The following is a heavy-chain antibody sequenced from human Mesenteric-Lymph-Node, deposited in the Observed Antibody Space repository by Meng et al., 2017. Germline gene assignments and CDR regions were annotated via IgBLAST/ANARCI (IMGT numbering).Heavy chain of an antibody. CDR2: IYHGVNI. CDR3: VRDTRRGGGWFDP. D-gene: IGHD3-10*01. V-gene: IGHV4-30-2*01. J-gene: IGHJ5*02. Sequence: QVQLQESRSGLGRPSQTLSLTCAVSGDSITSGDYSWTWIRQPPGKGLEWIGYIYHGVNIYYTPSLRSRVTISVDKSRNQFSLKLTSVSAADTAVYYCVRDTRRGGGWFDPWGQGTLVTVSS. CDR1: GDSITSGDYS.